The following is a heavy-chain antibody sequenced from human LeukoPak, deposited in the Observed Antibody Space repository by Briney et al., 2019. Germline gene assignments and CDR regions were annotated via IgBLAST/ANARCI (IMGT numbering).Heavy chain of an antibody. V-gene: IGHV1-24*01. J-gene: IGHJ4*02. CDR3: ATDLSSGWYIGY. CDR1: GYTLTELS. CDR2: FDREDGVT. Sequence: ASVKVSCKVSGYTLTELSIHWVRQAPGKGLEWMGGFDREDGVTVYAQKFQGRVTMTEDKFTDTAYMDLGSLRSEDTAIYYCATDLSSGWYIGYWGQGTLVTVSS. D-gene: IGHD6-19*01.